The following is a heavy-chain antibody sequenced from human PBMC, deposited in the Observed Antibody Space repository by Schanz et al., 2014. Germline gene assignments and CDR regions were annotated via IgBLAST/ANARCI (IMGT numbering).Heavy chain of an antibody. CDR1: GFTFRNYG. J-gene: IGHJ4*02. CDR2: ISGSGGST. Sequence: EVQLLESGGGLVQPGGSLRLSCAASGFTFRNYGMSWVRQAPGQGLECVSAISGSGGSTYYADSVKGRFTISRDNSKNTLDLQINKLRAEDTAVYYCAYYDVLTGFDYWGQGTQVTVSS. V-gene: IGHV3-23*01. D-gene: IGHD3-9*01. CDR3: AYYDVLTGFDY.